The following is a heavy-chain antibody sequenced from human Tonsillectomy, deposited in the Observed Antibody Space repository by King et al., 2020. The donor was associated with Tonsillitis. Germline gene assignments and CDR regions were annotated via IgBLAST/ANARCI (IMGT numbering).Heavy chain of an antibody. CDR3: ARLWVTQDWNYVDYYDGMDV. J-gene: IGHJ6*02. CDR2: IYSGGRT. Sequence: VQLVESGGGLVQPGRSLRLSCAASGFTVSSNYMSWVRQAPGKGLECVSVIYSGGRTYYADSVKGRFTISRHNSKNTLYLHMNSLRAEDTAVYYCARLWVTQDWNYVDYYDGMDVWGQGTTVTVSS. D-gene: IGHD1-7*01. CDR1: GFTVSSNY. V-gene: IGHV3-53*04.